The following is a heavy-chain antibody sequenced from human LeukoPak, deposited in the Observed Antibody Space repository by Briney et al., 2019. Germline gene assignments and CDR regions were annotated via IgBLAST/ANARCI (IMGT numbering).Heavy chain of an antibody. CDR3: ASSPLDRIEWRPREMYSTQDGAFDI. CDR1: GYSFTSYW. V-gene: IGHV5-51*01. CDR2: IYPGDSDT. J-gene: IGHJ3*02. Sequence: GESLKISCKGSGYSFTSYWIGWVRQMPGKGLEWMGIIYPGDSDTRYSPSFQGQVTISADKSISTAYLQWSSLKASDTAMYYCASSPLDRIEWRPREMYSTQDGAFDIWGQGTMVTVSS. D-gene: IGHD4-11*01.